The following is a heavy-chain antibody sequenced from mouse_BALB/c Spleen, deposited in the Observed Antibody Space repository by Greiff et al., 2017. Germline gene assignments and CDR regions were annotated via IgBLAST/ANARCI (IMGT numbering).Heavy chain of an antibody. CDR2: INPYNDGT. CDR1: GYTFTSYV. Sequence: VQLQQSGPELVKPGASVKMSCKASGYTFTSYVMYWVKQKPGQGLEWIGYINPYNDGTKYNEKFKGKATLTSDKSSSTAYMELSSLTSEDSAVYYYARKSPHWYFDDWGAGTTVTVSA. J-gene: IGHJ1*01. CDR3: ARKSPHWYFDD. V-gene: IGHV1-14*01.